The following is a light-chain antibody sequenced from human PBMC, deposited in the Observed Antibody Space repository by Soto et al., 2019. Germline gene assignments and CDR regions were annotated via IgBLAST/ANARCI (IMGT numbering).Light chain of an antibody. Sequence: SYALAQPPSVSVAPRQTARITCGGKNIGDKDVHWYQQKPGQAPVLVVYDSTDRPSGVPERFSGSNSRNTASLTISGVEAGDEADYYCQVWDSRRDQCVFGGGTKLTVL. J-gene: IGLJ3*02. V-gene: IGLV3-21*02. CDR2: DST. CDR3: QVWDSRRDQCV. CDR1: NIGDKD.